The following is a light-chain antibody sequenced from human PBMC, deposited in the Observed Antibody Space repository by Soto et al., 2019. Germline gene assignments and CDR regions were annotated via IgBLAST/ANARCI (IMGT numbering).Light chain of an antibody. CDR1: QSVSNNY. V-gene: IGKV3-20*01. J-gene: IGKJ5*01. CDR3: QQDGSPPFT. Sequence: EIVLTQSPGTLSSSPGERATLFCRASQSVSNNYLAWYQQKSGQPPRLLIYDASRRATGIPDRFSGSGSGTDFTLIISGLEPEDFAVYYCQQDGSPPFTFCLGTRLDIK. CDR2: DAS.